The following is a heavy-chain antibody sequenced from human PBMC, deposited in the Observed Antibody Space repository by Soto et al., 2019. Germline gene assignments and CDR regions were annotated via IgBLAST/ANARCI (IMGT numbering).Heavy chain of an antibody. V-gene: IGHV1-8*01. D-gene: IGHD2-21*02. Sequence: ASVKVSCKASGYTFTSYDINWERQATGQGLEWMGWMNPNSGNTGYAQKFQGRVTMTRNTSISTAYMELSSLRSEDTAVYYCARGRIVVVTADGMDVWGQGTTVTVSS. CDR2: MNPNSGNT. J-gene: IGHJ6*02. CDR1: GYTFTSYD. CDR3: ARGRIVVVTADGMDV.